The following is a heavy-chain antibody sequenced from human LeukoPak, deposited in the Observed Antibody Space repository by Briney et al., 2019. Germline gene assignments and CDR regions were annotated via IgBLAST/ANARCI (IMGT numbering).Heavy chain of an antibody. CDR3: TRDAPISGIAAAGSSDY. Sequence: GASLRLSCAASGFTFSSYAMSWVRQARGKGLEWVSAISGSGGSTYYADSVKGRFTISRDNSKNTLFLQMNSLRAEDTAVYYCTRDAPISGIAAAGSSDYWGQGTLVTVSS. CDR1: GFTFSSYA. J-gene: IGHJ4*02. D-gene: IGHD6-13*01. V-gene: IGHV3-23*01. CDR2: ISGSGGST.